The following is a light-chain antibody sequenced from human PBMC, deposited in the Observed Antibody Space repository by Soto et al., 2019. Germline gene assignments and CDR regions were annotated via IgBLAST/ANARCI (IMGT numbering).Light chain of an antibody. CDR1: SSDVGGYNY. Sequence: QSVLTQPDSVSGSPGQSITISCTGTSSDVGGYNYVSWYQQHPGKAPKLIIYEVSNRPSGVSNRFSGSKSGNTASLTIYGLQAEDEADYYCNSYTSKSTGVFGTGTKLTVL. J-gene: IGLJ1*01. CDR3: NSYTSKSTGV. V-gene: IGLV2-14*01. CDR2: EVS.